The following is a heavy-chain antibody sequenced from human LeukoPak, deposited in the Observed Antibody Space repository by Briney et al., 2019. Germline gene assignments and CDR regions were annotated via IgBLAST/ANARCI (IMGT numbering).Heavy chain of an antibody. CDR3: ARVRFGSLPNWFDP. D-gene: IGHD3-10*01. J-gene: IGHJ5*02. CDR1: GYSISSGYY. V-gene: IGHV4-38-2*02. CDR2: IYHSGST. Sequence: SETLSLTCTVSGYSISSGYYWGWIQQPPGKGLEWIGSIYHSGSTYYNPSLKSRVTISVDTSKNQFSLKLSSVTAADTAVYYCARVRFGSLPNWFDPWGQGTLVTVSS.